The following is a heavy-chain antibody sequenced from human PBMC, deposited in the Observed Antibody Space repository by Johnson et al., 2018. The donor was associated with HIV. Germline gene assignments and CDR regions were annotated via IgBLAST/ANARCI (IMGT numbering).Heavy chain of an antibody. CDR1: GFTFSSYG. D-gene: IGHD3-10*01. J-gene: IGHJ3*02. CDR2: ISYDGSNK. V-gene: IGHV3-30*18. Sequence: QMQLVESGGGVVQPGRSLRLSCAASGFTFSSYGMHWVRQAPGNGLEWVAVISYDGSNKYYADSVKGRFTISRDNSKNTLYLQMNSLRAEDTAVYYCAKESRGAPGAFDIWGQGTMVTVSS. CDR3: AKESRGAPGAFDI.